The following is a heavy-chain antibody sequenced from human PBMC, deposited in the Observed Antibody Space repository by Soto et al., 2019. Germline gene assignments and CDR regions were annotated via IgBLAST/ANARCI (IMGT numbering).Heavy chain of an antibody. V-gene: IGHV3-15*01. CDR2: IKSKTDGGTT. Sequence: EVQLVESGGGLVKSGGSLRLSCAASGFTFSNGWMSWVRQAPGKGLEWVARIKSKTDGGTTDYAAPVKGRFTISRDDSKNTLYLQMSSLKDEDTAVYYCTTRGPQLELRRTYYYGMDVWGQGTTVTVSS. CDR3: TTRGPQLELRRTYYYGMDV. D-gene: IGHD1-7*01. J-gene: IGHJ6*02. CDR1: GFTFSNGW.